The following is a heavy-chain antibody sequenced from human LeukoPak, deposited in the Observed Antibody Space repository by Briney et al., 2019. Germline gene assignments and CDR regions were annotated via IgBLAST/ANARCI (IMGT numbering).Heavy chain of an antibody. CDR3: AKDKSLGDGHYFDY. V-gene: IGHV3-74*01. D-gene: IGHD5-24*01. J-gene: IGHJ4*02. CDR1: GFSFSVFW. Sequence: PGGSLRLSCAASGFSFSVFWMHWVRQVPGKGPVWVSRIKTDGSITDYADSVKGRFTISRDNSKNTLYLQMNSLRAEDTAVYYCAKDKSLGDGHYFDYWGQGTLVTVSS. CDR2: IKTDGSIT.